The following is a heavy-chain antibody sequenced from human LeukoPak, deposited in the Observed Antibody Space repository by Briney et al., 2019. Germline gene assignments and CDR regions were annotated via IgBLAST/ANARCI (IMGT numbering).Heavy chain of an antibody. CDR1: GFTFSSYS. D-gene: IGHD3-3*01. J-gene: IGHJ6*03. CDR3: ARVAASITIFGVVINYYYMDV. V-gene: IGHV3-48*01. CDR2: ISSSSSTI. Sequence: GGSLRLSCAASGFTFSSYSMNWVRQAPGKGLEWVSYISSSSSTIYYADSVKGRFTISRDNAKNSLYLQMNSLRAEDTAVYYCARVAASITIFGVVINYYYMDVWGKGTTVTVSS.